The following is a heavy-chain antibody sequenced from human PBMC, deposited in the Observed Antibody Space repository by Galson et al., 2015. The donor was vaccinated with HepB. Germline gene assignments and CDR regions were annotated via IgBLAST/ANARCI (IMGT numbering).Heavy chain of an antibody. D-gene: IGHD3-22*01. CDR2: LDFEDGKT. CDR1: GYTLTEWS. V-gene: IGHV1-24*01. Sequence: SVKVSCKVSGYTLTEWSMHWVRQAPGKGLEWMGRLDFEDGKTIYAQKFQGRLTMTEDTSTETVSMELNSLTSEDTAMYYCALGGHHYDSRVCDYWGQGTQVTVSS. CDR3: ALGGHHYDSRVCDY. J-gene: IGHJ4*02.